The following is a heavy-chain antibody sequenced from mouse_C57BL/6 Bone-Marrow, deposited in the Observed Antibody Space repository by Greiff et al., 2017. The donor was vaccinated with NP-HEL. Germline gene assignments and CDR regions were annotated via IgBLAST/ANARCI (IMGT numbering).Heavy chain of an antibody. CDR3: ARPLYDYDYAMDY. CDR1: GFTFSSYG. V-gene: IGHV5-6*01. J-gene: IGHJ4*01. CDR2: ISSGGSYT. Sequence: EVNVVESGGDLVKPGGSLKLSCAASGFTFSSYGMSWVRQTPDKRLEWVATISSGGSYTYYPDSVKGRFTISRDNAKNTLYLQMSSLKSEDTAMYYCARPLYDYDYAMDYWGQGTSVTVSS. D-gene: IGHD2-4*01.